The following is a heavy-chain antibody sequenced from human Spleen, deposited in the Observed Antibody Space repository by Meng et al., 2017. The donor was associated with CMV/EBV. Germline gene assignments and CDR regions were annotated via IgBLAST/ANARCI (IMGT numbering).Heavy chain of an antibody. V-gene: IGHV4-39*02. CDR1: GASISSSTYY. CDR2: IYYSGST. CDR3: ARGGLANYFDY. Sequence: QVRLQESGPGRVKPSETLSLTCTVSGASISSSTYYWGWIRQPPGKGLEWIGSIYYSGSTYYNPSLKSRVTISVDTSKNHLSLKLSSVTAADTAVYYCARGGLANYFDYWGQGTLVTVSS. J-gene: IGHJ4*02. D-gene: IGHD6-19*01.